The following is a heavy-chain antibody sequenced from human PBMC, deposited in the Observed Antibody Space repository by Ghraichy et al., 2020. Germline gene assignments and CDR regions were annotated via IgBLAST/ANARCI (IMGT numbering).Heavy chain of an antibody. V-gene: IGHV3-23*01. Sequence: GESLNISCAASGFTFSSYAMSWVRQAPGKGLEWVSAISGGGGSTYYADSVQGRFTISRDNSKNTLYLQMNSLRAEDTAVYYCAKAQNWNYAGYYYYGMDVWGQGTTVTVSS. J-gene: IGHJ6*02. CDR2: ISGGGGST. D-gene: IGHD1-7*01. CDR1: GFTFSSYA. CDR3: AKAQNWNYAGYYYYGMDV.